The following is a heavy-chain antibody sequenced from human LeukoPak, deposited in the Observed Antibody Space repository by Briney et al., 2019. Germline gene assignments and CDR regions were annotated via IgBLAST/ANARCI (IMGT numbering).Heavy chain of an antibody. CDR3: ARSRGDYGGFDY. CDR1: GYTFTSYY. CDR2: INPSGGST. D-gene: IGHD4-23*01. J-gene: IGHJ4*02. V-gene: IGHV1-46*01. Sequence: GASVKVSCKASGYTFTSYYMHWVRQAPGQGLEWMGIINPSGGSTSYAQKFQGRVTMTRDMSTSTVYMELSSLRSEDTAVYYCARSRGDYGGFDYWGQGTLVTVSS.